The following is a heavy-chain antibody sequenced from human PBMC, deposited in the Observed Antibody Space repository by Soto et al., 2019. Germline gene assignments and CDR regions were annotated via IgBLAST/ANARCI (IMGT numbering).Heavy chain of an antibody. V-gene: IGHV3-64*01. CDR3: AREGDYGDYYMAV. D-gene: IGHD4-17*01. CDR1: GFTFSSYA. CDR2: ISSNGGST. Sequence: EVQLLESGGGLVQPGGSLRLSCAASGFTFSSYAMHWVRQAPGKGLEYVSAISSNGGSTYYANSVKGRFTISRDNSKNTLYLQMGSLRAEDMAVYYCAREGDYGDYYMAVWGKGTTVTVSS. J-gene: IGHJ6*03.